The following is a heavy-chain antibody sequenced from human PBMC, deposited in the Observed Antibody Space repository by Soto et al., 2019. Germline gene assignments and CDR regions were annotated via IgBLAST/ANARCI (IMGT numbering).Heavy chain of an antibody. CDR1: GFTVSSNY. CDR2: IYSGGST. CDR3: ARLPGGSSSWERYYYYGMDV. D-gene: IGHD6-13*01. Sequence: PGGSLRLSCAASGFTVSSNYMSWVRQAPGKGLEWVSVIYSGGSTYYADSVKGRFTISRDNSKNTLYLQMNSLRAEDTAVYYCARLPGGSSSWERYYYYGMDVWGQGTTVTVSS. J-gene: IGHJ6*02. V-gene: IGHV3-66*04.